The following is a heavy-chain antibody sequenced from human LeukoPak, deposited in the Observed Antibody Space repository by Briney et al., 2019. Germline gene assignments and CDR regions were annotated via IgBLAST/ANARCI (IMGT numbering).Heavy chain of an antibody. CDR1: GVSMSRYF. V-gene: IGHV4-4*07. J-gene: IGHJ5*02. CDR2: ISTSGTT. Sequence: SETLSLTCTISGVSMSRYFWTWIRQPAGKGLEWIGRISTSGTTNYNPSLKSRVTMSLDMSKNQFSLNVRSVTAADTAVYYCARSPRYCTTTTCSYNWFDPWGQGTLVTVSS. CDR3: ARSPRYCTTTTCSYNWFDP. D-gene: IGHD2-2*01.